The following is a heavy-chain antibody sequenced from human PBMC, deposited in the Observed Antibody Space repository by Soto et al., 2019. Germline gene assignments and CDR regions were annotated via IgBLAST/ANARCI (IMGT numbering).Heavy chain of an antibody. Sequence: ASVKVSCKASEYTFTAYYMDWVRQAPGQGLERMGRINLNSGGTKYAQKFQGWVTLTRDTSSNTAYMEVSRLRSDDTAVYYCARGAATYYFDYWGQGTLVTVSS. CDR2: INLNSGGT. V-gene: IGHV1-2*04. D-gene: IGHD2-15*01. CDR1: EYTFTAYY. CDR3: ARGAATYYFDY. J-gene: IGHJ4*02.